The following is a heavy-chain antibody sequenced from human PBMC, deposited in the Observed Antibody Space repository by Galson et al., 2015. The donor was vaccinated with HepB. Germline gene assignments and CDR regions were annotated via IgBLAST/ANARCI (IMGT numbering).Heavy chain of an antibody. D-gene: IGHD3-22*01. CDR2: IWYDGSNK. V-gene: IGHV3-33*08. CDR1: GFTFSSYG. CDR3: ARDLSPYDSRGTPNWFDP. Sequence: SLRLSCAASGFTFSSYGMHWVRQAPGKGLEWVAVIWYDGSNKYYADSVKGRFTISRDNSKNTLYLQMNSLRAEDTAVYYCARDLSPYDSRGTPNWFDPWGQGTLVTVSS. J-gene: IGHJ5*02.